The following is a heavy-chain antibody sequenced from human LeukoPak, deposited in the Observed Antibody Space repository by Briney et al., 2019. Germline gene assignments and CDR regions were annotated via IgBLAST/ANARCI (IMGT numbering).Heavy chain of an antibody. D-gene: IGHD3-22*01. CDR1: GFTFSNFW. CDR2: IKLDGSAT. Sequence: GGSLRLSCAASGFTFSNFWMAWVRQVPGKGPEWVADIKLDGSATYYLDSVRGRFTISRDNAKNSLYLQMNSLRAEDTAVYYCASQYDSPAWGQGTLVTVSS. V-gene: IGHV3-7*01. J-gene: IGHJ4*02. CDR3: ASQYDSPA.